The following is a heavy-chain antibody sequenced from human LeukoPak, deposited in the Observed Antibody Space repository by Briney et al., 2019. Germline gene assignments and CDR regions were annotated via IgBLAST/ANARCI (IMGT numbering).Heavy chain of an antibody. Sequence: ASVKVSCKASGYTFTSYFMHCVRRAPGQGLEWMGVINPSGGNRNYAQKFQSRVTMTRDTSTSTVYMELSSLRSEDTAVYYCARDPVSYDFWSGYYDYWGQGTLVTVSS. CDR3: ARDPVSYDFWSGYYDY. CDR2: INPSGGNR. CDR1: GYTFTSYF. V-gene: IGHV1-46*01. D-gene: IGHD3-3*01. J-gene: IGHJ4*02.